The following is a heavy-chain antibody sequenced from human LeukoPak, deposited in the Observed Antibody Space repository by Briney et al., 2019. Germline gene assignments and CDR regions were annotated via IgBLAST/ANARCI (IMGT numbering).Heavy chain of an antibody. V-gene: IGHV3-23*01. CDR2: ITYSGDST. J-gene: IGHJ4*02. Sequence: GGSLRLSCAASGFSFSIYAMSWVRQAPGKGLEWVSAITYSGDSTYYADSVKGRFTISRDNSKNTLYMQMNSLRAEDTAVYYCAKDANGVTPWYFDYWGQGTLVTVSS. D-gene: IGHD4-11*01. CDR1: GFSFSIYA. CDR3: AKDANGVTPWYFDY.